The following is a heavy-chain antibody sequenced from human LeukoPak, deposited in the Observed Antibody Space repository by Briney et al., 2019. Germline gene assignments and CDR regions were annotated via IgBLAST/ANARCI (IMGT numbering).Heavy chain of an antibody. CDR2: ISYDGSNK. D-gene: IGHD4-17*01. CDR3: ANGDYGIDY. V-gene: IGHV3-30*04. CDR1: GFTLSSYA. Sequence: GGSLRLSCAASGFTLSSYAMSWVRQAPGKGLEWVAVISYDGSNKYYADSVKGRFTISRDNSKNTLYLQMNSLRAEDTAVYYCANGDYGIDYWGQGTLVTVSS. J-gene: IGHJ4*02.